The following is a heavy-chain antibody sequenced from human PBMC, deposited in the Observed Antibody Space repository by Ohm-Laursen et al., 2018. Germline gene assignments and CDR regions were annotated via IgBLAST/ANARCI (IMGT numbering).Heavy chain of an antibody. J-gene: IGHJ6*02. D-gene: IGHD2-21*01. V-gene: IGHV3-33*08. CDR2: VWFDGSNT. CDR1: GFIFSSYG. Sequence: SLRLSCTASGFIFSSYGMHWVRQAPGKGLEWVAVVWFDGSNTYYADSVKGRFTVSRDNSKNTLYLQMNSLRAEDTAVYYCARGSDIVVTKGYYGTDVWGQGTTVTV. CDR3: ARGSDIVVTKGYYGTDV.